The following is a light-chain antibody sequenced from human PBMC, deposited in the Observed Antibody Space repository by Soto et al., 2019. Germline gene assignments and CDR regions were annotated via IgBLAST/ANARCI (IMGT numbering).Light chain of an antibody. J-gene: IGKJ1*01. CDR1: QSISSY. Sequence: IQMTQSPSSLSASLGDRVTITCRASQSISSYLNWYQQKPGKAPKLLIYDASSLESGVPSRFSGSGSGTEFTLTISSLQPDDFGLYFCQQYHNYPWTFGQGTKVDIK. V-gene: IGKV1D-13*01. CDR2: DAS. CDR3: QQYHNYPWT.